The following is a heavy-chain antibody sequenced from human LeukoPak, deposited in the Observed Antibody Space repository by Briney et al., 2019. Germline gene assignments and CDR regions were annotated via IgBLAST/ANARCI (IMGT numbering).Heavy chain of an antibody. CDR2: ISYDGSNK. D-gene: IGHD3-10*01. CDR1: GFTFSSYG. J-gene: IGHJ4*02. V-gene: IGHV3-30*03. CDR3: ARGDFHPNGYYGSGSYYNPLDY. Sequence: PGGSLRLSCAASGFTFSSYGMHWVRQAPGKGLEWVAVISYDGSNKYYADSVKGRFTISRDNAKNSLYLQMNSLRAEDTAVYYCARGDFHPNGYYGSGSYYNPLDYWGQGTLVTVSS.